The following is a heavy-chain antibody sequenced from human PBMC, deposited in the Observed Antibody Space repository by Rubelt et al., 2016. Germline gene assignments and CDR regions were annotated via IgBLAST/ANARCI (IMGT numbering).Heavy chain of an antibody. D-gene: IGHD6-25*01. V-gene: IGHV6-1*01. CDR2: TYYNSKWYK. Sequence: QVQLQQSGPGLVKPSQTLSLTCVISGESVSNNNAAWNWLRQSPSRGLEWLGRTYYNSKWYKDYAVSVKSRVTVCSGSASAPTLFPLVSCENSPSDTSSVAVGCLAQDF. CDR3: AVGCLAQDF. CDR1: GESVSNNNAA. J-gene: IGHJ1*01.